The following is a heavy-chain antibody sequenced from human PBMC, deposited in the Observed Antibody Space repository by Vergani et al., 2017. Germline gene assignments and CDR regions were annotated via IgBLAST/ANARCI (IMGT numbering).Heavy chain of an antibody. Sequence: QVQLQESGPGLVKPSETLSLTCTVSGGSISSYYWSWTRQPPGKGLEWIGYIYYSGSTNYNPSLKSRVTISVDTSKNQFSLKLSSVTAADTAVYYCARERGIPVAAAGKDYYYYYMDVWGKGTTVTVSS. D-gene: IGHD6-13*01. CDR3: ARERGIPVAAAGKDYYYYYMDV. V-gene: IGHV4-59*01. CDR2: IYYSGST. J-gene: IGHJ6*03. CDR1: GGSISSYY.